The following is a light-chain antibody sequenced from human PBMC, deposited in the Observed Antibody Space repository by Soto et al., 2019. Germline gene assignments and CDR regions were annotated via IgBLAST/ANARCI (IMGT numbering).Light chain of an antibody. V-gene: IGLV2-23*02. Sequence: QSVLTQPASVSGSPGQSITISCTGTSSDVGSYDLVSWYQQHPDKAPKLLLFEVSKRPSGVSIRFSGSKSGNTASLTISGLQPEDEADYSCCSYATPRLFGGGTQLTVL. CDR3: CSYATPRL. CDR1: SSDVGSYDL. J-gene: IGLJ2*01. CDR2: EVS.